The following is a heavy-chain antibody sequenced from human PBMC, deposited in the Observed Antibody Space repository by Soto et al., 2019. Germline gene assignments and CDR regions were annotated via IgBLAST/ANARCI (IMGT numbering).Heavy chain of an antibody. CDR1: GYTFTSYD. J-gene: IGHJ6*02. V-gene: IGHV1-8*01. D-gene: IGHD3-3*01. CDR2: MNPKSGNT. CDR3: ARGCDFWRACSYGMDV. Sequence: QVQLVQSGAEVKKPGASVKVSCKASGYTFTSYDINWVRQATGQGLEWVAWMNPKSGNTGYAQKFQGRVSMTRNTSISTAYMELSSLSSEDTAVYYCARGCDFWRACSYGMDVWGQGTTVTVSS.